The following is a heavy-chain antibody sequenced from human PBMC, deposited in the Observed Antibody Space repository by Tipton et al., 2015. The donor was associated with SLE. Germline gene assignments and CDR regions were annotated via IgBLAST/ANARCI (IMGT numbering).Heavy chain of an antibody. CDR2: IFYSGST. CDR1: GGSISSGGYY. J-gene: IGHJ3*02. Sequence: TLSLTCTVSGGSISSGGYYWRWIRQHTGKGLEWIGYIFYSGSTYYNPSLKSRVSILLETSKNQFSLRLSSVTAADTAVYFCGARGAFDIWGRGTMVTVSS. CDR3: GARGAFDI. D-gene: IGHD3-16*01. V-gene: IGHV4-31*03.